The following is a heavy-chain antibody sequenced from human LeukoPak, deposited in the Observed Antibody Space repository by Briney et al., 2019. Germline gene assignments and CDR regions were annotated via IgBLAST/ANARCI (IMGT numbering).Heavy chain of an antibody. CDR2: INPNSGGT. V-gene: IGHV1-2*02. CDR3: ARDQRSSSYDQYNWFDP. CDR1: GYTFTGYY. D-gene: IGHD5-12*01. J-gene: IGHJ5*02. Sequence: GASVKVSCKASGYTFTGYYMHWVRQAPGQGLEWMGWINPNSGGTNYAQKIQGRVTMTRDTSISTAYTELSRLRSDDTAVYYCARDQRSSSYDQYNWFDPWGQGTLVTVSS.